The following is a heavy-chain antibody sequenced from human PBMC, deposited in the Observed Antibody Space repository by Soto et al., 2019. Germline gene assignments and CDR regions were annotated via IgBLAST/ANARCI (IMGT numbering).Heavy chain of an antibody. Sequence: GGSLRLSCAASGFTFSSYSMNWVRPAPGKGLEWVSSISSSSSNIYYADSVKGRFTISRDNSKNTLYLQMNSLRAEDTAVYYCARVGRDIVVVPASSDWVRQYYYYMDVWGKGTTVTVSS. CDR2: ISSSSSNI. CDR1: GFTFSSYS. V-gene: IGHV3-21*01. D-gene: IGHD2-2*01. CDR3: ARVGRDIVVVPASSDWVRQYYYYMDV. J-gene: IGHJ6*03.